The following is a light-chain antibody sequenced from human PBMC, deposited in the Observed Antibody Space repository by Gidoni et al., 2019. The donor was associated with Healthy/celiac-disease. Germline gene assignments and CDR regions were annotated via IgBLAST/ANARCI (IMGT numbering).Light chain of an antibody. V-gene: IGKV3-11*01. J-gene: IGKJ2*01. Sequence: EIVLTQSPATLSLSPGERATLSCRASQSVISYLAWYQQKPGQAPRLLIYDASNRATGIPARFSGSGSWTDFTLTISSLEPEDFAVYYCQQRSNWPPGYTFGQGTKLEIK. CDR2: DAS. CDR3: QQRSNWPPGYT. CDR1: QSVISY.